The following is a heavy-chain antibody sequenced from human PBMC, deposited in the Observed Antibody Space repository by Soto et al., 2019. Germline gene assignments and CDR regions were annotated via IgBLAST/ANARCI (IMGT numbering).Heavy chain of an antibody. Sequence: QVQLVQSGAEVKKPGASVKVSCKASGYSFTTYGISWVRQAPGQGLEWMGCISTYNGDTDYAQKRQGRVTMTKDTSTTTAYMELRSLRSDDTAVYYCAREGSRPYYYYAMDVWGQGTTVTVSS. CDR1: GYSFTTYG. J-gene: IGHJ6*02. V-gene: IGHV1-18*01. D-gene: IGHD2-15*01. CDR2: ISTYNGDT. CDR3: AREGSRPYYYYAMDV.